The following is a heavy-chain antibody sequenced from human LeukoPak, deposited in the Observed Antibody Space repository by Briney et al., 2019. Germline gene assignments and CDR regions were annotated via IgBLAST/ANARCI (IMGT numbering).Heavy chain of an antibody. Sequence: GGSLRLSCAASGFIFSRYSMNWVRQAPGKGLEWVSSISSSSSYMYYADSVKGRFTISRDNAKNSLYLQMNSLRAEDTAVYYCARDSSWGPGIYRFDYWGQGTLVTVSS. V-gene: IGHV3-21*01. D-gene: IGHD3-16*02. J-gene: IGHJ4*02. CDR1: GFIFSRYS. CDR2: ISSSSSYM. CDR3: ARDSSWGPGIYRFDY.